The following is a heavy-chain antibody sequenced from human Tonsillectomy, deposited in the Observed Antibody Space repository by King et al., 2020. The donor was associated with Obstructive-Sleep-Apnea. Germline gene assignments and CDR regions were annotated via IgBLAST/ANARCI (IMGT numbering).Heavy chain of an antibody. J-gene: IGHJ5*02. CDR3: ARDGGMVRVAHTNWCDP. Sequence: VQLVESGGGVVQPGRSLRLSCETSGFTFSNYGMHWVRQAPGKGLEWVAVIWFDGSTEYYIDSVKGRFTISRDNSKNTLYLQMNSLRAEDTAVYFCARDGGMVRVAHTNWCDPWGQGTLVTVSS. CDR1: GFTFSNYG. D-gene: IGHD3-10*01. CDR2: IWFDGSTE. V-gene: IGHV3-33*01.